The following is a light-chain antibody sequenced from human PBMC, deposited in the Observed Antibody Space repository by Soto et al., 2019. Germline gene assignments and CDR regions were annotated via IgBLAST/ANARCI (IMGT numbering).Light chain of an antibody. CDR3: QQYNDWPWT. J-gene: IGKJ1*01. V-gene: IGKV3-15*01. CDR2: DTS. Sequence: EIVMTQSPATLSVSPEERATLSCRASQSVSSNLAWYQQKPGQTPRLVIYDTSTRAPGIPARFSGSGSGTEFTLNISSLQSEDFAVYYCQQYNDWPWTFGQGTKVQI. CDR1: QSVSSN.